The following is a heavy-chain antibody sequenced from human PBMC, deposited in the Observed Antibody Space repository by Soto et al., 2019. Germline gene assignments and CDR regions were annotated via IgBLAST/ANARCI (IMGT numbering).Heavy chain of an antibody. D-gene: IGHD2-15*01. CDR3: XXXXXRXXYSTX. V-gene: IGHV3-15*01. J-gene: IGHJ4*02. CDR2: IKSKTDGGTT. Sequence: EVQLAESGGGLVKPGGSLRLSCAASGFTFSNAWMSWVRQAPGKGLEWVGRIKSKTDGGTTDYAAPVKGRFTISRDDSKNMLYLQMNSXKXEXTAVYYXXXXXXRXXYSTXWGQGTLVTVSS. CDR1: GFTFSNAW.